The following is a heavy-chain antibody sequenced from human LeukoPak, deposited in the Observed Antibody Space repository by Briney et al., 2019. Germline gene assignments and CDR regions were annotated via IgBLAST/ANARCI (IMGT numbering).Heavy chain of an antibody. CDR2: INHSGST. V-gene: IGHV4-34*01. CDR3: ARICDSSGYFSFDY. CDR1: GGSFSGYY. J-gene: IGHJ4*02. D-gene: IGHD3-22*01. Sequence: SETLSLTCAVYGGSFSGYYWSWIRQPPGKGLEWIGEINHSGSTNYNPSLKSRVTIPVDTSKNQFSLKLSSVTAADTAVYYCARICDSSGYFSFDYWGQGTLVTVSS.